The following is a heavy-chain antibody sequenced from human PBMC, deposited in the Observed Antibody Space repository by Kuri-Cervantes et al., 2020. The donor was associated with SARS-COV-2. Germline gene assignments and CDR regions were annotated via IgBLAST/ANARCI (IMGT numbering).Heavy chain of an antibody. CDR1: GGSISSSNYY. J-gene: IGHJ4*02. CDR3: ARDFCGGDCYSFDY. Sequence: SETLSLTCTVSGGSISSSNYYWGWIRQPPGRGLEWIGSIYYSGSTYYNPSLKSRVTISVDTSKNQFSLKLSSVTAADTAVYYCARDFCGGDCYSFDYWGQGTLVTVSS. V-gene: IGHV4-39*02. D-gene: IGHD2-21*02. CDR2: IYYSGST.